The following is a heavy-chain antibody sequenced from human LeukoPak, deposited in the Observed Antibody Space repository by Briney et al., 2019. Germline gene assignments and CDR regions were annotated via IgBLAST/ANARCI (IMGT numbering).Heavy chain of an antibody. CDR3: AKEGRYFGWLLLRAGGTDY. D-gene: IGHD3-9*01. CDR1: GFTFSSYD. Sequence: GGSLRLSCAASGFTFSSYDMSWVRQAPGKGLEWVSAISGSGGSTYYADSVKGRFTISRDNSKNTLYLQMNSLRAEDTAVYYCAKEGRYFGWLLLRAGGTDYWGQGTLVTVSS. J-gene: IGHJ4*02. V-gene: IGHV3-23*01. CDR2: ISGSGGST.